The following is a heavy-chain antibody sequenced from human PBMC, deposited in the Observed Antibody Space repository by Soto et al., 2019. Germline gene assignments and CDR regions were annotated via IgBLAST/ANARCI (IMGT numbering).Heavy chain of an antibody. CDR3: ARDRTTPGPTTRFDY. Sequence: QVQLVQSGAEVKKPGASVKVSCKASGYTFTSYYMHWVRQAPGQGLEWMGIINPSGGSTSYAQKFQGRVTMXXDXPXXTVDMELSSLRSEDTAVYYCARDRTTPGPTTRFDYWGQGTLVTVSS. J-gene: IGHJ4*02. CDR1: GYTFTSYY. CDR2: INPSGGST. D-gene: IGHD4-17*01. V-gene: IGHV1-46*01.